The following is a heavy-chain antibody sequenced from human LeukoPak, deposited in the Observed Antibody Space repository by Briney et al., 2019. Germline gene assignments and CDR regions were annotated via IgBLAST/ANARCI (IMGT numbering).Heavy chain of an antibody. V-gene: IGHV4-39*01. J-gene: IGHJ6*03. CDR3: ARHTAVRGASSYYYYYYMDV. CDR1: GGSFSSYY. CDR2: IYYSGST. Sequence: PSETLSLTCAVYGGSFSSYYWGWIRQPPGKGLEWIGRIYYSGSTYYIPSLKSRVTISVDTSKNQFSLKLSSVTAADTAVYYCARHTAVRGASSYYYYYYMDVWGKGTTVTISS. D-gene: IGHD3-10*01.